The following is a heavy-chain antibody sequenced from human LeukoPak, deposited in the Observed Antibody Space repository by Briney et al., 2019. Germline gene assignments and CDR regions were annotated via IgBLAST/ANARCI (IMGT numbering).Heavy chain of an antibody. V-gene: IGHV4-38-2*02. CDR2: IYHSGST. J-gene: IGHJ5*02. CDR3: ARHYCSSTSCYSGWFDP. D-gene: IGHD2-2*01. CDR1: GYSISSGYY. Sequence: PSETLSLTCTASGYSISSGYYWGWIRQPPGKGLEWIGNIYHSGSTYYNPSLKSRVTISVDTSKNQFSLKLSSVTAADTAVYYCARHYCSSTSCYSGWFDPWGQGTLVTVSS.